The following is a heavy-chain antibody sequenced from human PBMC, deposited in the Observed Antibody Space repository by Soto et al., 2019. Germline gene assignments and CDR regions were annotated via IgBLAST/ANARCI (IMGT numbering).Heavy chain of an antibody. CDR1: GGTFSSYA. D-gene: IGHD3-10*01. CDR2: IIPIFGTA. V-gene: IGHV1-69*12. J-gene: IGHJ6*02. Sequence: QVQLVQSGAEVKKPGSSVKVSCKASGGTFSSYAISWVRQAPGQGLEWMGGIIPIFGTANYAQKFQGRVTITADESTRTAYMELSSLRSEDTAVYYCARDLDYYGSGSYVYYGMDVWGQGTTVTVSS. CDR3: ARDLDYYGSGSYVYYGMDV.